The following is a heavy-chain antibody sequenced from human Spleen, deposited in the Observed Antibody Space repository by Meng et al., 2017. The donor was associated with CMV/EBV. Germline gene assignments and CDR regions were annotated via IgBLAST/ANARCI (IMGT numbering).Heavy chain of an antibody. J-gene: IGHJ4*02. D-gene: IGHD2-2*02. CDR2: ISNDGSNK. CDR3: ARAGLGYCSVTSCYNDY. CDR1: AFTFSGYA. V-gene: IGHV3-30-3*01. Sequence: GGSLRLSCVVSAFTFSGYAMHWVRQAPGKGLEWVALISNDGSNKYYADSVKGRFTISRDNAKNSLFLQMSSLRAEDTAMYYCARAGLGYCSVTSCYNDYWGQGTLVTVSS.